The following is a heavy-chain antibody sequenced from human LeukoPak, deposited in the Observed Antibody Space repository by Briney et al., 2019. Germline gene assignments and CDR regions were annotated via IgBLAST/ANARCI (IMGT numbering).Heavy chain of an antibody. J-gene: IGHJ4*02. D-gene: IGHD6-19*01. Sequence: GGSLRLSCAASGFTFSTYAITWVRQGPGKGLEWVSAIRPDGDRTYYANSVRGRFTISRDNSKDTVYLQINGLRVGGTAVYYCAREQSGTRGWYTVDYWGQGTLVTVSS. V-gene: IGHV3-23*01. CDR1: GFTFSTYA. CDR3: AREQSGTRGWYTVDY. CDR2: IRPDGDRT.